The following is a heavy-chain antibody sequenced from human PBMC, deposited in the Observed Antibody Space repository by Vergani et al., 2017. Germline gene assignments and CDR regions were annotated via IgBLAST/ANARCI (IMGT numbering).Heavy chain of an antibody. CDR3: TSWEVDY. Sequence: EVQLVESGGGLVQPGGSLKLSCAASGFTFSGSAMHWVRQASGKGLEWVGRIRSKANRYATSYAASVKGRFTIYRDDSKNTAYLQMNSLKTEDTAVYYCTSWEVDYWGQGTLVTVSS. CDR1: GFTFSGSA. J-gene: IGHJ4*02. V-gene: IGHV3-73*01. D-gene: IGHD1-26*01. CDR2: IRSKANRYAT.